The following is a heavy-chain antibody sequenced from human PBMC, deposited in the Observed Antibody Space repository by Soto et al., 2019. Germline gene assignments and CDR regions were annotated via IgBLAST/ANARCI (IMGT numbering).Heavy chain of an antibody. CDR2: INPNSGGT. V-gene: IGHV1-2*04. Sequence: ASVKVSCKASGYTFTGYYMHWVRQAPGQGLEWMGWINPNSGGTNYAQKFQGWVTMTRDTSISTAYMELSRLRSDDTAVYYCARGTSHLRVSGSPTQGGYYYYMDVGGKGTTVTVSS. J-gene: IGHJ6*03. CDR3: ARGTSHLRVSGSPTQGGYYYYMDV. D-gene: IGHD3-10*01. CDR1: GYTFTGYY.